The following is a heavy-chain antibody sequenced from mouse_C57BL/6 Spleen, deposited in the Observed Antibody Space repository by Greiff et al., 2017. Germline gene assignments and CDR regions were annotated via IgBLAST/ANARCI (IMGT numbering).Heavy chain of an antibody. J-gene: IGHJ2*01. CDR2: INYDGSST. Sequence: EVMLVESEGGLVQPGSSMKLSCTASGFTFSDYYMAWVRQVPEKGLEWVANINYDGSSTYYLDSLKSRFIISRDNAKNILYLQMSSLKSEYTATYYCARLYSNCFDYWGQGTTLTVSS. CDR1: GFTFSDYY. CDR3: ARLYSNCFDY. V-gene: IGHV5-16*01. D-gene: IGHD2-5*01.